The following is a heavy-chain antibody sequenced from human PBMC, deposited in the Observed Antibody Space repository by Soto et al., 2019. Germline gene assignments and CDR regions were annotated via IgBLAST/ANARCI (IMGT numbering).Heavy chain of an antibody. Sequence: GGSLRLSCAASGFTFSSYAMSWVRQAPGKGLEWVSAISGSGGSTYYADSVKGRFTISRDNSKNTLYLQMNSLRAEDTAVYYCAKVFTMGQPGIAAAGFSGSYDAFDIWGQGTMVTVSS. CDR2: ISGSGGST. D-gene: IGHD6-13*01. V-gene: IGHV3-23*01. CDR1: GFTFSSYA. CDR3: AKVFTMGQPGIAAAGFSGSYDAFDI. J-gene: IGHJ3*02.